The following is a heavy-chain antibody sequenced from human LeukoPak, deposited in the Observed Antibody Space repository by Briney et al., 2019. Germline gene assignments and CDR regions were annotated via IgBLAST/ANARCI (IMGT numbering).Heavy chain of an antibody. CDR1: GFTFSSYE. D-gene: IGHD3-10*01. CDR3: AREGGSGSYRDAFDI. Sequence: HTGGSLRLSCIASGFTFSSYEMNWVRQAPGKGLEWVSYISSSGSAIYYADSVKGRFTISRDNARNSLYLQMNSLRAEDTALYYCAREGGSGSYRDAFDIWGQGTVVTVSS. J-gene: IGHJ3*02. V-gene: IGHV3-48*03. CDR2: ISSSGSAI.